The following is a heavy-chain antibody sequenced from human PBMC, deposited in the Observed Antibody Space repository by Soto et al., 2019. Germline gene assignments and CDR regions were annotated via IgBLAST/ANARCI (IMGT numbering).Heavy chain of an antibody. CDR3: AKDRYSGPHAPGYGMDV. J-gene: IGHJ6*02. Sequence: GGSLRLSCAASGFTFSRYVMHWVRQAPGKGLECVAVMSYDGSNTYYVDSVKGRFTISRDNSKKTLYLQMNSLRAEDTAVYYCAKDRYSGPHAPGYGMDVWGQGSTVTVSS. CDR2: MSYDGSNT. CDR1: GFTFSRYV. V-gene: IGHV3-30*18. D-gene: IGHD5-12*01.